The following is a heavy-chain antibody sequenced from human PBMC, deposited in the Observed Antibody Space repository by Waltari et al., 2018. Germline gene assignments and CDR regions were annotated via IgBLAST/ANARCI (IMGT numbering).Heavy chain of an antibody. J-gene: IGHJ6*02. D-gene: IGHD5-18*01. CDR3: ASGNSYDPWDYYGMDV. CDR2: IYTSGST. CDR1: GGSISSGSYY. V-gene: IGHV4-61*02. Sequence: QVQLQESGPGLVKPSQTLSLTCTVSGGSISSGSYYWSWIRQPAGKGLEWIGRIYTSGSTNYNPSLKSRVTISVDTSKNQFSLKLSSVTAADTAVYYCASGNSYDPWDYYGMDVWGQGTTVTVSS.